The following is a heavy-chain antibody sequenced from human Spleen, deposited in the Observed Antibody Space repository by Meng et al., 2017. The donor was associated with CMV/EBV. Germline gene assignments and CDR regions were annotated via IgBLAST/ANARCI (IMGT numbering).Heavy chain of an antibody. CDR1: TFSSYA. CDR2: IIHIFGTA. V-gene: IGHV1-69*05. J-gene: IGHJ5*01. CDR3: ARSTFGYCSGGSCYWFDS. D-gene: IGHD2-15*01. Sequence: TFSSYAISWVRQAPGQRLEWMGGIIHIFGTANYAQKFQGRVTITTDESTSTAYMELSSLRSEDTAVYYCARSTFGYCSGGSCYWFDSWGQGTLVTVSS.